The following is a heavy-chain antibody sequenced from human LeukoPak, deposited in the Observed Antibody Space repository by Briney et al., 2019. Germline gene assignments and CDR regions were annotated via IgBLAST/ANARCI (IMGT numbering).Heavy chain of an antibody. D-gene: IGHD3-10*01. V-gene: IGHV1-2*02. CDR2: INPNSGGT. CDR1: GYTFTGYY. Sequence: ASVKVSCKASGYTFTGYYMHWVRQAPGQGLEWMGWINPNSGGTNYAQKFQGRVTITADESTSTAYMELSSLRSEDTAVYYCARGYARGVLYYYYMDVWGKGTTVTISS. J-gene: IGHJ6*03. CDR3: ARGYARGVLYYYYMDV.